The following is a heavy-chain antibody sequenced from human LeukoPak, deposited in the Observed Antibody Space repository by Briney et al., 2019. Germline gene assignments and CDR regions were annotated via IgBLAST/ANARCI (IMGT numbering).Heavy chain of an antibody. D-gene: IGHD3-22*01. CDR3: ARAPSEIGGYYPEYFRH. CDR2: IKSDGST. J-gene: IGHJ1*01. Sequence: GGSLRLSCAASGFTYSTYWMHWVRQAPGKGLVWVSRIKSDGSTNYADSVKGRFTISRDNAKNTVSLQMNSLRPEDTGVYYCARAPSEIGGYYPEYFRHWGQGTLVTVSS. V-gene: IGHV3-74*01. CDR1: GFTYSTYW.